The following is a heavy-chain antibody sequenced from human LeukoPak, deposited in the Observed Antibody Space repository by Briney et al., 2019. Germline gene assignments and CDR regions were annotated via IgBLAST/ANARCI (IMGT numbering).Heavy chain of an antibody. J-gene: IGHJ5*02. Sequence: PGGSLRLSCAASGFTFSFHLMTWVRQPPGKGLEWVANIKYDGSEMYYVASVKGRFTISRDNAKSSLFLQMNSLRAEDTAVYYCARGSYDLWGQGTLVTVSS. CDR3: ARGSYDL. CDR2: IKYDGSEM. CDR1: GFTFSFHL. D-gene: IGHD3-10*01. V-gene: IGHV3-7*01.